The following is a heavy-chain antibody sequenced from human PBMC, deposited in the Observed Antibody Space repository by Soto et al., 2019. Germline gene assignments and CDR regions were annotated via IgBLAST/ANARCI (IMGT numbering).Heavy chain of an antibody. CDR2: INPYNGNT. CDR3: ARDLFGIAY. V-gene: IGHV1-18*01. Sequence: QGQLVQSGAEVKKPGASVKVSCKASGDTFTSYGISWVRQAPGQGLEWMGGINPYNGNTNYAQKLQGRVTMTTATSTTTAYMELWSLRTVDTAVYYCARDLFGIAYWGQGALVTVSS. CDR1: GDTFTSYG. D-gene: IGHD3-16*01. J-gene: IGHJ4*02.